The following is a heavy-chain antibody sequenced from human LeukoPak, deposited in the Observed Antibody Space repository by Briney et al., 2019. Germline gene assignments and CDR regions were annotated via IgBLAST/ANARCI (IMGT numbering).Heavy chain of an antibody. J-gene: IGHJ4*02. D-gene: IGHD6-25*01. CDR1: GFTFSSYA. Sequence: GGSLRLSCTASGFTFSSYAMHWVRQAPGKGLEWVSVISSDGTNKYYADSVKGRFTISRDNSKNTLYLQMNSLRAEDTALYYCARDRDRAADYNFDYWGQGTLVTVSS. CDR2: ISSDGTNK. V-gene: IGHV3-30-3*01. CDR3: ARDRDRAADYNFDY.